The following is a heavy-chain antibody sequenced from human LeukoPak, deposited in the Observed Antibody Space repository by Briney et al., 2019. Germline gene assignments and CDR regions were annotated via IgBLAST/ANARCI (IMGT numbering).Heavy chain of an antibody. CDR2: INNSGST. D-gene: IGHD2-8*01. V-gene: IGHV4-34*01. Sequence: SETLSLTCAVYGGSFSSYYWSWIRQPPGKGLEWIGEINNSGSTNYNPSLKSRVTISVDTSKNQFSLKLSSVTAADTAVYYCARGSGYCTNGVCSLYYFDYWGQGTLVTVSS. J-gene: IGHJ4*02. CDR1: GGSFSSYY. CDR3: ARGSGYCTNGVCSLYYFDY.